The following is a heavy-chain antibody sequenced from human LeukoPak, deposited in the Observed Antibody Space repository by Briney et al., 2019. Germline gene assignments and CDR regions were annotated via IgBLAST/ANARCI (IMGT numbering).Heavy chain of an antibody. J-gene: IGHJ5*02. D-gene: IGHD3-9*01. Sequence: GASVKVSCKASGYTFTSYYMHWVRQAPGQGLEWMGIINPSGGSTSYAQKFQGRVTMTRNTSISTAYMELSSLRSEDTAVYYCARGLTILTGYWAFRKASYNWFDPWGQGTLVTVSS. CDR1: GYTFTSYY. V-gene: IGHV1-46*01. CDR3: ARGLTILTGYWAFRKASYNWFDP. CDR2: INPSGGST.